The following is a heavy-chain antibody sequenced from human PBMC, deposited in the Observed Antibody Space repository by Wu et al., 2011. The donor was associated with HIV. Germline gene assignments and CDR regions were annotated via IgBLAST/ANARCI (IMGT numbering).Heavy chain of an antibody. D-gene: IGHD2-21*02. V-gene: IGHV1-69-2*01. CDR2: IDPEDGEA. J-gene: IGHJ6*03. CDR1: GYDVFDYY. Sequence: EVQLLQSGDEVKKPGATVTISCNVSGYDVFDYYVHWVHQAPEKGLEWMSLIDPEDGEAVYSEKFQGRVTLSVDTSTDTVFMELFSLRSEDTGIYYCATTSVVPSAIRSFHMDVWGKGTSVTVSS. CDR3: ATTSVVPSAIRSFHMDV.